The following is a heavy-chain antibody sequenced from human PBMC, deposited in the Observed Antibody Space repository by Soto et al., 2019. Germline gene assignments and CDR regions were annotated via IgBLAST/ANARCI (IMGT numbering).Heavy chain of an antibody. CDR1: RFTFSSYA. Sequence: QVQLVESGGGVVQPRRSLRLSCAASRFTFSSYAMHWVRQAPGKGLEWVAVISYDGSNKYYADSVKGRFTISRDNSKNTLYLQMNSRRAEDTAVYYCARGGSSGPVWGQGTLVTVSS. CDR3: ARGGSSGPV. CDR2: ISYDGSNK. J-gene: IGHJ4*02. V-gene: IGHV3-30-3*01. D-gene: IGHD6-13*01.